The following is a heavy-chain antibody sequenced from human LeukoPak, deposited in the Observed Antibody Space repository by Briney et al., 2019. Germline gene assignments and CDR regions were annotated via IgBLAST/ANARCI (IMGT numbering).Heavy chain of an antibody. CDR1: GFTFSSHS. V-gene: IGHV3-21*01. Sequence: GGSLRLSCAASGFTFSSHSMNWVRQAPGKGLEWVSSISSSSSYIYYADSVKGRFTISRDNAKNSRYLQMNSLRAEDTAVYDCARDLRLDYGDKGFDYWGQGTLVTVSS. CDR3: ARDLRLDYGDKGFDY. CDR2: ISSSSSYI. D-gene: IGHD4-23*01. J-gene: IGHJ4*02.